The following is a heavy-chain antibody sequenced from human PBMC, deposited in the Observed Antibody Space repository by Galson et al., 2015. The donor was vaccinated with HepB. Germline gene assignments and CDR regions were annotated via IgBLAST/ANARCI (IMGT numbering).Heavy chain of an antibody. J-gene: IGHJ3*02. CDR1: GYSFTSYW. D-gene: IGHD2-2*01. CDR3: ARMPPRRASLVTPRDAFDI. Sequence: QSGAEVKKPGESLKISCKGSGYSFTSYWIGWVRQMPGKGLEWMGIIYPGDSDTRYSPSFQGQVTISADKSISTAYLQWSSLKASDTAMYYCARMPPRRASLVTPRDAFDIWGQGTMVTVSS. CDR2: IYPGDSDT. V-gene: IGHV5-51*03.